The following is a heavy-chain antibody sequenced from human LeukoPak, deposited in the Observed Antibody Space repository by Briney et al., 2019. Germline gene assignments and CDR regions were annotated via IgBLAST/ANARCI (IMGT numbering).Heavy chain of an antibody. CDR3: ARDKSITMIVSRFDP. CDR1: GGTFSSYA. CDR2: IIPIFGTA. J-gene: IGHJ5*02. V-gene: IGHV1-69*05. Sequence: SVKVSCKASGGTFSSYAISWVGQAPGQGLEWMGRIIPIFGTANYAQKFQGRVTITTDESTSTAYMELSSLRSEDTAVYYCARDKSITMIVSRFDPWGQGTLVTVSS. D-gene: IGHD3-22*01.